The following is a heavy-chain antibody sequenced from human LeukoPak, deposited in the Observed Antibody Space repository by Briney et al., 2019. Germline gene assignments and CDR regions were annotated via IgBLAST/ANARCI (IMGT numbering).Heavy chain of an antibody. CDR3: VPRGDGGFDY. J-gene: IGHJ4*02. CDR1: GGTFSSYA. CDR2: IIPIFGTA. D-gene: IGHD3-16*01. V-gene: IGHV1-69*13. Sequence: SVKVSCKASGGTFSSYAISWVRQAPGQGLEWMGGIIPIFGTANYAQKFQGRVTITADESTSTAYMELSSLRSEDTAVYYCVPRGDGGFDYWGQGTLVTVSS.